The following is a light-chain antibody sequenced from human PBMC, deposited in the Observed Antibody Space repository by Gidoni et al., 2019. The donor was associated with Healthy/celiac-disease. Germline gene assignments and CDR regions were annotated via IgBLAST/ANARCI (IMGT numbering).Light chain of an antibody. CDR3: SSYAGSNNFWV. CDR2: EVN. CDR1: SSDIGGYNY. V-gene: IGLV2-8*01. J-gene: IGLJ3*02. Sequence: QSALTQPPSASGSPGPSVTISCTGTSSDIGGYNYVSWYQQHPGKAPKLLIYEVNKRPSGVPDRFSGSKSGSTASLTVSGLQAEDEADYYCSSYAGSNNFWVFGGGTKLTVL.